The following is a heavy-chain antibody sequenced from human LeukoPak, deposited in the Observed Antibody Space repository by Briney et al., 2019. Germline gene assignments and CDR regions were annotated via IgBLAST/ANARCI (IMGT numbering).Heavy chain of an antibody. CDR1: GFTFSSYG. V-gene: IGHV3-23*01. Sequence: GGTLRLSCAASGFTFSSYGMSWVRQAPGKGLEWVSAISGSGGSTYYADSVKGRFTISRDNSKNTLYLQMNSLRAEDTAVYYCARGGSGSYSCWGQGTLVTVSS. CDR2: ISGSGGST. CDR3: ARGGSGSYSC. D-gene: IGHD1-26*01. J-gene: IGHJ4*02.